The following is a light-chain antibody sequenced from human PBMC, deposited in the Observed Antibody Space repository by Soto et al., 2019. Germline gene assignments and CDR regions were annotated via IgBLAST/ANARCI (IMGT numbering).Light chain of an antibody. CDR2: AAS. CDR3: QQSYSSPT. V-gene: IGKV1-39*01. Sequence: DIQMTQSPSSLSASVGDRVTITCRASQSISYYLNWYQQKPGKAPKLLIYAASSFQSGVPSRFSGSGAGTDVTLTITNLQAEDFTTYYCQQSYSSPTFGGGTKVEI. CDR1: QSISYY. J-gene: IGKJ4*01.